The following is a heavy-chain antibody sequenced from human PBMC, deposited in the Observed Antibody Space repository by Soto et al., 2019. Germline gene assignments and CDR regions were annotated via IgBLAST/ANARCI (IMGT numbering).Heavy chain of an antibody. J-gene: IGHJ4*02. CDR2: INHSGST. CDR3: ARGQGLKTTVTSTEVDY. Sequence: QVQLQQWGAGLLKPSETLSLTCAVYGESFSGYYWSWIRQPPGKGLEWIGEINHSGSTNYNPSLKSRVTISVDTSKNQFSLKLSSVTAADTDVYYCARGQGLKTTVTSTEVDYWGQGTLVTVSS. D-gene: IGHD4-17*01. V-gene: IGHV4-34*01. CDR1: GESFSGYY.